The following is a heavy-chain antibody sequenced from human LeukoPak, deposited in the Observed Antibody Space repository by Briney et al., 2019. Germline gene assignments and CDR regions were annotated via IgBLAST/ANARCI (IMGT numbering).Heavy chain of an antibody. CDR3: ARSRFSGRFDP. D-gene: IGHD3-3*01. CDR2: INDSGST. J-gene: IGHJ5*02. Sequence: PSETLSLTCAVYGGSFSGYYWSWIRQPPGKGLEWIGEINDSGSTNYNPSLKTRVTISVDTSKNQFSLKLTSVTAADTGVSYCARSRFSGRFDPWGQGTLVTVSS. V-gene: IGHV4-34*01. CDR1: GGSFSGYY.